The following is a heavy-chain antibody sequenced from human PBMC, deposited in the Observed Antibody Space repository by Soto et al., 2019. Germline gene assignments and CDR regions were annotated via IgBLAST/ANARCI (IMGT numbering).Heavy chain of an antibody. J-gene: IGHJ4*02. CDR2: LTTYNGNP. CDR1: GYIFTNYP. CDR3: ARGPDYGYIDY. V-gene: IGHV1-18*01. D-gene: IGHD4-17*01. Sequence: QVHLVQSGAEVKKPGASVRVSCKTSGYIFTNYPISWVRQAPGQGLEWVGWLTTYNGNPNYAVKPQDRVNLTMDPTTNTAYMDVRGLRSDDTAFYFCARGPDYGYIDYWGQGTLVTVSS.